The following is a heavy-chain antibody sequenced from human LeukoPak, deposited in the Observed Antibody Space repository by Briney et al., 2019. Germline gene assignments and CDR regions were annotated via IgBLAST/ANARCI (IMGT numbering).Heavy chain of an antibody. D-gene: IGHD6-19*01. CDR1: GFTFSSYW. J-gene: IGHJ4*02. CDR2: IKQDGSEK. Sequence: GGSLRLSCAASGFTFSSYWMSWVRQAPGKGLEWVANIKQDGSEKYYVDSVKGRFTISRDNAKNSLYLQMNSLRAEDTAVYYCARGLVAVAGSYYFDYWGQGTLVTVSS. V-gene: IGHV3-7*01. CDR3: ARGLVAVAGSYYFDY.